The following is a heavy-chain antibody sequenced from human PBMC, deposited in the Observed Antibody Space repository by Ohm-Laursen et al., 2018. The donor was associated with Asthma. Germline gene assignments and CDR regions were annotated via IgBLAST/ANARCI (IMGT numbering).Heavy chain of an antibody. J-gene: IGHJ2*01. Sequence: TLSLTCTVSGGSVSSGSYYWSWIRQHPGKGLEWIGYIYYSGSTYYDPSLKSRVTISVDTSKNQFSLKLSSVTAADTAVYYCARNIAVAGTDWYFDLWGRGTLVTVSS. D-gene: IGHD6-19*01. CDR3: ARNIAVAGTDWYFDL. CDR1: GGSVSSGSYY. V-gene: IGHV4-31*03. CDR2: IYYSGST.